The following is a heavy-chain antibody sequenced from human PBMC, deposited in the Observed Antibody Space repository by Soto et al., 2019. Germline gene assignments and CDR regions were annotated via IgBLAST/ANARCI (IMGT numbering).Heavy chain of an antibody. D-gene: IGHD3-10*01. Sequence: SVKVSCKASGGTFSSYTISWVRQAPGQGLEWMGRIIPILGIANYAQKFQGRVTITADKSTSTAYMELSSLRSEDTAVYYCAREEPYYGSGSYPIAYYYMDVWGKGTKVTVSS. CDR2: IIPILGIA. J-gene: IGHJ6*03. CDR3: AREEPYYGSGSYPIAYYYMDV. V-gene: IGHV1-69*04. CDR1: GGTFSSYT.